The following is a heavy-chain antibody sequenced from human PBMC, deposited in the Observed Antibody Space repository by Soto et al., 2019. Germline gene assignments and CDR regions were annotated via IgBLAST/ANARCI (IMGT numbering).Heavy chain of an antibody. CDR3: ARDREERGSYSGDRYAL. J-gene: IGHJ5*02. V-gene: IGHV3-48*02. D-gene: IGHD1-26*01. Sequence: PGGSLRLSCAASGFTFSSYSMNWVRQAPGKGLEWVSYISISSSTIYYADSVKGRFTISRDNAKNSLYLQMNSLRDEDTAVYYCARDREERGSYSGDRYALWGQGTLDIVSS. CDR1: GFTFSSYS. CDR2: ISISSSTI.